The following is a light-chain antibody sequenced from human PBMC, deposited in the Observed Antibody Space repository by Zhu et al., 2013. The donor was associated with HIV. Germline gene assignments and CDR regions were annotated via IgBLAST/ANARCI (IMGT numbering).Light chain of an antibody. V-gene: IGKV1-9*01. J-gene: IGKJ5*01. CDR3: QQLNSYPRT. Sequence: DIQMTQSPSILSASVGDRVTITCRASQGISSSLAWYQQKPGKAPQLLIYGASTLQSGVPSRFSGSESGTEFTLTISSLQPEDFAIYYCQQLNSYPRTFGQGTRLEIK. CDR1: QGISSS. CDR2: GAS.